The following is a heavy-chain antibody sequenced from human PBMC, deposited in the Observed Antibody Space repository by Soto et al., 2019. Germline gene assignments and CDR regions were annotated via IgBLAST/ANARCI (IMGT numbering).Heavy chain of an antibody. CDR1: GYTFTHYG. CDR2: ISAYNGNR. Sequence: QVQLLQSGAEVKKPGASVKVSCKASGYTFTHYGITWLRQAPGQGPEWMGWISAYNGNRDYAQNLQDRVTMTTDTSTSTAYMELRSLRSDDTAMYYCARPQNDILTDSYTNFFDSWGQGTLVTVSS. CDR3: ARPQNDILTDSYTNFFDS. D-gene: IGHD3-9*01. J-gene: IGHJ5*01. V-gene: IGHV1-18*01.